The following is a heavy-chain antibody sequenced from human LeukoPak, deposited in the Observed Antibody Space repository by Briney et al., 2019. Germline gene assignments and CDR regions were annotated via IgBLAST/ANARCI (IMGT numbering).Heavy chain of an antibody. CDR1: GYTFRSYG. CDR3: ARVVSPHYYYYGMDV. CDR2: ITPYNGNT. V-gene: IGHV1-18*01. Sequence: ASVKVSCKASGYTFRSYGISWVRRAPGQGLEWMGWITPYNGNTNYAQKFQARVTMTTDTSTSTAYMELGSLRSDDTAVYYCARVVSPHYYYYGMDVWGQGTTVTVSS. J-gene: IGHJ6*02.